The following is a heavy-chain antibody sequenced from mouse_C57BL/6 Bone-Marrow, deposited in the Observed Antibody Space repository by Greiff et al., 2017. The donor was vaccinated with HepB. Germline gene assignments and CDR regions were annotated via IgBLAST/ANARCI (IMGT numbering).Heavy chain of an antibody. CDR1: GFTFTDYY. V-gene: IGHV7-3*01. Sequence: EVQRVESGGGLVQPGGSLSLSCAASGFTFTDYYMSWVRQPPGKALEWLGFIRNKANGYTTEYSASVKGRFTISRDNSQSILYLQMNALRAEDSATYYCARSSYYSNYNWYFDVWGTGTTVTVSS. J-gene: IGHJ1*03. D-gene: IGHD2-5*01. CDR3: ARSSYYSNYNWYFDV. CDR2: IRNKANGYTT.